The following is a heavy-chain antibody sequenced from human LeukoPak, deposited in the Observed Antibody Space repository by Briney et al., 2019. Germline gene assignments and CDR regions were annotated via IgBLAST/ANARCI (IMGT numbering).Heavy chain of an antibody. V-gene: IGHV3-48*01. Sequence: GGSLRLSCAASGFTFSSYSMNWVRQAPGKGLEWVSYISSSSSTIYYADSVKSRFTISRDNAKNSLYLQMNSLRAEDTAVYYCAREGRYCTNGVCYGIDPWGQGTLVTVSS. CDR1: GFTFSSYS. D-gene: IGHD2-8*01. CDR3: AREGRYCTNGVCYGIDP. J-gene: IGHJ5*02. CDR2: ISSSSSTI.